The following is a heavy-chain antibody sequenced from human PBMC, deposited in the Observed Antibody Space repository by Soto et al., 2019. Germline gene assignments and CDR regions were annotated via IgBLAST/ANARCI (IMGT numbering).Heavy chain of an antibody. CDR3: AEGLSSYDFWSGYRTNYYYGMEV. D-gene: IGHD3-3*01. CDR2: IYYSGST. V-gene: IGHV4-39*01. CDR1: GGSISSSSYY. Sequence: PSETLSLTCTVSGGSISSSSYYWGWIRQPPGKGLEWIGSIYYSGSTYYNPSLKSRVTISVDTSKNQFSLKLSSVTAADTAVYYCAEGLSSYDFWSGYRTNYYYGMEVWGQGTTVTVS. J-gene: IGHJ6*02.